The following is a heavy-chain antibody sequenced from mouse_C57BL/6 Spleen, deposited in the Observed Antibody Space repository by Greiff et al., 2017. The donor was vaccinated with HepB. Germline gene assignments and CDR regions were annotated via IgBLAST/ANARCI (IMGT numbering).Heavy chain of an antibody. CDR1: GYAFSSSW. CDR3: ASAINTWVFDY. CDR2: IYPGDGDT. Sequence: VKLQESGPELVKPGASVKISCKASGYAFSSSWMNWVKQRPGTGLECIGRIYPGDGDTNYNGKFKGKATLTADKSSSTAYMQRSSLTSEDSAVYFCASAINTWVFDYWGQGTTLTVSS. V-gene: IGHV1-82*01. J-gene: IGHJ2*01.